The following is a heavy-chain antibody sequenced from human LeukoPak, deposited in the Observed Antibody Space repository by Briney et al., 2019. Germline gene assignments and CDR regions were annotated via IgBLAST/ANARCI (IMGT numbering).Heavy chain of an antibody. J-gene: IGHJ4*02. CDR3: ARDIGYYYDSSGGFYFDY. Sequence: ASVKVSCKASGYTFTSYGISWVRQAPGQGLKWMGWISAYNGNTNYAQKLRGRVTMTTDTSTSTAYMELRSLRSDDTAVYYCARDIGYYYDSSGGFYFDYWGQGTLVTVSS. CDR2: ISAYNGNT. CDR1: GYTFTSYG. V-gene: IGHV1-18*01. D-gene: IGHD3-22*01.